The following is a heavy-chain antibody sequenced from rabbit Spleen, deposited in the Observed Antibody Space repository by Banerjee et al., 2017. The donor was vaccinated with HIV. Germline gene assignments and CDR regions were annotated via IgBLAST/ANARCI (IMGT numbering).Heavy chain of an antibody. V-gene: IGHV1S40*01. CDR3: ARGSSTMTMVITGYYFNL. J-gene: IGHJ4*01. D-gene: IGHD2-1*01. CDR2: IYAGSFGST. Sequence: QSLEESGGDLVKPGASLTPTCTASRFSFSSSYYMCWVRQAPGKGLEWVTCIYAGSFGSTVYASWAKGRFTLAKTSSTTLTLEMTNLTAADTATYCCARGSSTMTMVITGYYFNLWGPGTLVTVS. CDR1: RFSFSSSYY.